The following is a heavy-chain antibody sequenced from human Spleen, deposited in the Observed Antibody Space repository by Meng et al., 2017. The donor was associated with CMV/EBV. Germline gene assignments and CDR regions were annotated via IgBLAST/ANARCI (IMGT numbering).Heavy chain of an antibody. J-gene: IGHJ6*02. V-gene: IGHV3-74*01. CDR2: INSDGRYT. CDR3: AKDWATYGDYNYGMDV. CDR1: GFTFSSHW. Sequence: GESLKISCAASGFTFSSHWMHWVRQAPGKGLVWVSHINSDGRYTSYADSVKGRFTISRDNSKKTLYLQMSSLRAEDTAVYYCAKDWATYGDYNYGMDVWGQGTTVTVSS. D-gene: IGHD4-17*01.